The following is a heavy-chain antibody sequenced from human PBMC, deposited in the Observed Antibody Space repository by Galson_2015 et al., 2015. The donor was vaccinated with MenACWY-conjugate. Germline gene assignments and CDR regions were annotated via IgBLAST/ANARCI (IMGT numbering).Heavy chain of an antibody. D-gene: IGHD1-26*01. CDR2: IRPSGDDGT. J-gene: IGHJ4*02. CDR3: VREYRGGSFDY. CDR1: GYTFTTYY. V-gene: IGHV1-46*01. Sequence: SCKASGYTFTTYYMHWVRQAPGQGLEWMGIIRPSGDDGTTYAQKFQGRVTVTRDTSTSTVYMDLSSLRSEDTAVYYCVREYRGGSFDYWGQGTLVTVSS.